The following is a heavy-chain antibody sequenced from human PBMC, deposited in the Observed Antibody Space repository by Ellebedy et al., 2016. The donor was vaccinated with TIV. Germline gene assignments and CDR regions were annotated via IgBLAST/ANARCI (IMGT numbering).Heavy chain of an antibody. D-gene: IGHD3-10*01. Sequence: ASVKVSCKASGYTFTGYFVHWVRQAPGQGLEWMGWINSNSGGTNYEQKFQGRVSMTRDTSISTAYMELSSLKFDDTAIYYCARAPWGSGTYYNDYWGQGTLLTVSS. CDR1: GYTFTGYF. CDR3: ARAPWGSGTYYNDY. J-gene: IGHJ4*02. CDR2: INSNSGGT. V-gene: IGHV1-2*02.